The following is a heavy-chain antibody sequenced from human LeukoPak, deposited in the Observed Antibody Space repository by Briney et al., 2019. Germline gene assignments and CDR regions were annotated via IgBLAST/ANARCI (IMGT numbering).Heavy chain of an antibody. CDR3: AGTIRYCSGGSCYSDAFDI. Sequence: GESLQIPCQGSGYSFTSYWIGWVRQVPGKGLEWMGIIYPGDSDTRYSPSFQGQVTISADKSISTAYLQWSSLKASDTAMYYCAGTIRYCSGGSCYSDAFDIWGQGTMVTVSS. CDR1: GYSFTSYW. CDR2: IYPGDSDT. J-gene: IGHJ3*02. D-gene: IGHD2-15*01. V-gene: IGHV5-51*01.